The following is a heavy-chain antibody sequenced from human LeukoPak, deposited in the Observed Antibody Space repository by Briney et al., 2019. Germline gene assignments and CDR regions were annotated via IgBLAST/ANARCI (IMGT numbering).Heavy chain of an antibody. Sequence: GGSLRLSCAVSGFTFSDHYMTWIRQAPGKGLEYISYLSNRGSDIFYADSVKGRFSISRDNAKNSLYLQMNSLRDEDTAMYYCARGHRGLDYWGQGTLVTVSS. J-gene: IGHJ4*02. CDR3: ARGHRGLDY. V-gene: IGHV3-11*01. D-gene: IGHD3-10*01. CDR1: GFTFSDHY. CDR2: LSNRGSDI.